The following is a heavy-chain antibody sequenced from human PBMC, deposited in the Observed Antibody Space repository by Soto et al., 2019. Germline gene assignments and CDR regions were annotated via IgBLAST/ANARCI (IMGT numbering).Heavy chain of an antibody. J-gene: IGHJ5*01. CDR3: GRHLNPNYYASSGYAVDS. V-gene: IGHV4-39*01. CDR2: IHYRGSI. D-gene: IGHD3-22*01. CDR1: RGSVSSSSYC. Sequence: SETLSLTCTVSRGSVSSSSYCWGWIRQPPGKGLEWIGTIHYRGSIYYNPSLKSRVTISVDTSKNQFSLKLTSVTAADTAVYYCGRHLNPNYYASSGYAVDSWGHGTLVTVSS.